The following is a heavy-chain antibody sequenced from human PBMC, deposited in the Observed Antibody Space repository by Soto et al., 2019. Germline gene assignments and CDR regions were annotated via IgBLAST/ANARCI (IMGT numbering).Heavy chain of an antibody. CDR2: IYYSGST. CDR3: ARRGAVSGSPFDS. V-gene: IGHV4-39*01. Sequence: ASETLSLTCTVSGGSLSDTNYYWGWIRQPPGKGLEWIGTIYYSGSTYYNPSLKSRITMSVDKSRNQFSLKLSSVTAADTAVYYWARRGAVSGSPFDSWGQGTLVTV. D-gene: IGHD6-19*01. J-gene: IGHJ4*02. CDR1: GGSLSDTNYY.